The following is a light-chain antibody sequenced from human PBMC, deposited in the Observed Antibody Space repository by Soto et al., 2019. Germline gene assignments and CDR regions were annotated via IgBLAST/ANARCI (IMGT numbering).Light chain of an antibody. Sequence: DVDMTQSPLSLPVTLGQPASISCRSSQALVYTDGDTYLNWFHQRPGQAPRRLMYKVSNRDSGVPDRFSGGGAGTDFTLKIDRVEAEDVGVYYYLKGTHWPPTIGGGTTVEIK. CDR3: LKGTHWPPT. J-gene: IGKJ4*01. V-gene: IGKV2-30*01. CDR2: KVS. CDR1: QALVYTDGDTY.